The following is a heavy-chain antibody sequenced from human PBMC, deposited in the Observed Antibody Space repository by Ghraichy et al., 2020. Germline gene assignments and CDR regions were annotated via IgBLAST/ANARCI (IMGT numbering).Heavy chain of an antibody. CDR1: GFTFSKYE. D-gene: IGHD1-26*01. CDR2: ISSRGTTI. CDR3: ARDHPEGDSGNFDVFDL. V-gene: IGHV3-48*03. J-gene: IGHJ3*01. Sequence: GGSLRLSCGASGFTFSKYEMNWVRQAPGKGLEWISYISSRGTTIFYADSVKGRFTISRDNARNSLYLKMNSLRAEDTGAYFCARDHPEGDSGNFDVFDLWGQGTMVTVSS.